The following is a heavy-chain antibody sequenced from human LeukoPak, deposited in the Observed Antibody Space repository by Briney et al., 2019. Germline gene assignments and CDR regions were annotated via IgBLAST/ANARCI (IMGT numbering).Heavy chain of an antibody. D-gene: IGHD4-17*01. CDR3: ARHSADDDSYYFDY. J-gene: IGHJ4*02. Sequence: HGESLKISCKGSGYSFTSYWIGWVRQMPGKGREWMGIIYPGDSDTRYSPSFQGQVTISADKSISTAYLQWSSLKASDTAMYYCARHSADDDSYYFDYWGQGTLVTVSS. CDR1: GYSFTSYW. CDR2: IYPGDSDT. V-gene: IGHV5-51*01.